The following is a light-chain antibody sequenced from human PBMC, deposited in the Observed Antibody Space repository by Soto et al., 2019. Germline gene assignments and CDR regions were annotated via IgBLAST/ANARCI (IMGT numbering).Light chain of an antibody. J-gene: IGKJ5*01. Sequence: DIQVTQYTTSLSASVGDRVSITCRASQSISFYLNWYQQKPGKAHKVLIYAASNLQSGVPSRFSGSGSGTDFTLTISSLQPEDFATYFCQQSYSIPITFGQGTRLEIK. CDR2: AAS. CDR1: QSISFY. CDR3: QQSYSIPIT. V-gene: IGKV1-39*01.